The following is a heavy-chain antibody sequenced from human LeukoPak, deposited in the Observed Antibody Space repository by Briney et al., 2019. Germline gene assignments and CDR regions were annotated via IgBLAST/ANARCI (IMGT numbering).Heavy chain of an antibody. CDR3: ARGGLVVVVAATPSTTPGLLHWLDP. D-gene: IGHD2-15*01. J-gene: IGHJ5*02. CDR2: ISAYNGNT. Sequence: GASVKVSCKASGYTFTSYGISWVRQAPGQGLEWMGWISAYNGNTKYAQKVLGRVTMTTDISTSTAYMELRSLRSDDTAVYYCARGGLVVVVAATPSTTPGLLHWLDPWGQGTLSASPQ. V-gene: IGHV1-18*01. CDR1: GYTFTSYG.